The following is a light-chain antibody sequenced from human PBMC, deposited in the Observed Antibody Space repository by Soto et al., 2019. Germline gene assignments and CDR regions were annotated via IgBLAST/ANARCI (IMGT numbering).Light chain of an antibody. CDR2: EVT. CDR3: SSYAASNNFYFV. Sequence: QSALTQPPSASGSPGQSVTISYTGTSSDVGGYNYVSWYQQYPGRAPKLMIYEVTKRPSGVPDRFSGSKSGNTASLTVSGXXXXXXXDYYCSSYAASNNFYFVFGGGTKLTVL. J-gene: IGLJ3*02. V-gene: IGLV2-8*01. CDR1: SSDVGGYNY.